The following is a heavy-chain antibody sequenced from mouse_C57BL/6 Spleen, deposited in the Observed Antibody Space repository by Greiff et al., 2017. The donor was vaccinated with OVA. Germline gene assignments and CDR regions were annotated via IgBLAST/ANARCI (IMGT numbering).Heavy chain of an antibody. Sequence: QVQLQQSGPGLVAPSQCLSITCTVSGFSLTSYGVSWVRQTPGKGLEWLGVIWGDGSTNYHSALISRLSISKDNSKSQVFLKLNSLQTDDTATYYCAKEGWDAAMDYWGQGPSVTVSS. D-gene: IGHD4-1*01. V-gene: IGHV2-3*01. CDR2: IWGDGST. CDR3: AKEGWDAAMDY. CDR1: GFSLTSYG. J-gene: IGHJ4*01.